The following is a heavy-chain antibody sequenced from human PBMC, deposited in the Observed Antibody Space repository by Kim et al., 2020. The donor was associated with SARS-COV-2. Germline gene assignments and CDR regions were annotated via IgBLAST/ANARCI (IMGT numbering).Heavy chain of an antibody. D-gene: IGHD6-13*01. CDR2: ISWDGGST. Sequence: GGSLRLSCAASGFTFDDYTMHWVRQAPGKGLEWVSLISWDGGSTYYADSVKGRFTISRDNSKNSLYLQMNSLRTEDTALYYCAKASHPRYSSSWYRGGTHQDWYFDLWGRGTLVTVSS. J-gene: IGHJ2*01. CDR3: AKASHPRYSSSWYRGGTHQDWYFDL. CDR1: GFTFDDYT. V-gene: IGHV3-43*01.